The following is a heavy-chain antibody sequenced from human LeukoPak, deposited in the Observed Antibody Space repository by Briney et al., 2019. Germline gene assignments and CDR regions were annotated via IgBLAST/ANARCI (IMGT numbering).Heavy chain of an antibody. J-gene: IGHJ4*02. D-gene: IGHD3-10*01. CDR2: IIPIFGTA. V-gene: IGHV1-69*05. CDR1: GGTFSSYA. CDR3: ARDLSYYGSGSYYLGDY. Sequence: ASVEVSCKASGGTFSSYAISWGRQAPGQGLEWMGGIIPIFGTANYAQKLQGRVTMTTDTSTSTAYMELRSLRSDDTAVYYCARDLSYYGSGSYYLGDYWGQGTLVTVSS.